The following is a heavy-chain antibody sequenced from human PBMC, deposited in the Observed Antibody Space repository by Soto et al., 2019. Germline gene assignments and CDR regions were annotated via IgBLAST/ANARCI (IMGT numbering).Heavy chain of an antibody. CDR3: ARYRTKVPVAFDV. CDR2: MNPSGSNT. V-gene: IGHV1-8*01. D-gene: IGHD3-16*02. CDR1: GLAFPIDD. J-gene: IGHJ3*01. Sequence: ASVKVSCKASGLAFPIDDIIWVRQTIGQGLEFMGWMNPSGSNTGYAQKFQGRATFTWNTPTSTAYMDLSGLRSEDTAVYYCARYRTKVPVAFDVWGQGTTVTVSS.